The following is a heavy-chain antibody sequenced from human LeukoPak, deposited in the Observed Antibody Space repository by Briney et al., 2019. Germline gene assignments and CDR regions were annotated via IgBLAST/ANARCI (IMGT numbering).Heavy chain of an antibody. Sequence: GSLRLSCAASGFTVSSNYMSWVRQAPGKGLEWVSVIYSGGSTYYADSVKGRFTISKDNSKNTLYLQMNSLRAEDTAVYYCARVSGSYSRARDAFDIWGQGTMVTVSS. CDR3: ARVSGSYSRARDAFDI. J-gene: IGHJ3*02. CDR2: IYSGGST. CDR1: GFTVSSNY. D-gene: IGHD1-26*01. V-gene: IGHV3-66*01.